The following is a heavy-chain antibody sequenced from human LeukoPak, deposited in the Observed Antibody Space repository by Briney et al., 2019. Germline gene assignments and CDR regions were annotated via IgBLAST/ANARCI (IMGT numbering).Heavy chain of an antibody. J-gene: IGHJ3*02. CDR2: INHSGST. CDR3: ARLCGGSAFDI. Sequence: PSETLSLTCAVYGGSFSGYYWSWIRQPPGKGLEWIGEINHSGSTNNNPSLKSRVTTSVDTSKNQFSLKLSSVTAADTAVYYCARLCGGSAFDIWGQGTMVTVSS. V-gene: IGHV4-34*01. CDR1: GGSFSGYY. D-gene: IGHD6-19*01.